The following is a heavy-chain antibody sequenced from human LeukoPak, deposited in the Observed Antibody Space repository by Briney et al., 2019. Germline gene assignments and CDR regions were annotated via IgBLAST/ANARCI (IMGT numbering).Heavy chain of an antibody. J-gene: IGHJ4*02. D-gene: IGHD5-18*01. CDR3: ARQVRRRGYSYGPTDY. V-gene: IGHV4-59*08. Sequence: SETLSLTCTVSGGSISSFYWSWIRQPPGKGLEWIGYISYSGSTNYNPSLKSRVTISVDTSKNQFSLKLSSVTAADTAVYYCARQVRRRGYSYGPTDYWGQGTLVTVSS. CDR1: GGSISSFY. CDR2: ISYSGST.